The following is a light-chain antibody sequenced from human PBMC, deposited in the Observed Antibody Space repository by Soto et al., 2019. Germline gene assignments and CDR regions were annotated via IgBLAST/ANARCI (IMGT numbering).Light chain of an antibody. J-gene: IGKJ5*01. CDR1: QGISNH. V-gene: IGKV1-9*01. Sequence: DIQLTKSPSFLSASVGDGITISCRASQGISNHLAWYQQKPGKAPKLLIHTASTLQSGVPSRFSGSGGGAEFTLTISFLQPEDFATYYCQQRHSYPVTFGQGTRLEIK. CDR2: TAS. CDR3: QQRHSYPVT.